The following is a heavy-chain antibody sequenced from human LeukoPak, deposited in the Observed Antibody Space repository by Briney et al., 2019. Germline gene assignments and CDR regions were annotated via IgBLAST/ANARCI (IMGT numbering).Heavy chain of an antibody. D-gene: IGHD1-26*01. CDR2: MNPNSGNT. CDR3: ARGLLGATAKTLSDY. V-gene: IGHV1-8*02. CDR1: GYTFTGYY. J-gene: IGHJ4*02. Sequence: ASVKVSCKASGYTFTGYYMHWVRQAPGQGLEWMGWMNPNSGNTGYAQKFQGRVTMTRNTSISTAYMELSSLRSEDTAVYYCARGLLGATAKTLSDYWGQGTLVTVSS.